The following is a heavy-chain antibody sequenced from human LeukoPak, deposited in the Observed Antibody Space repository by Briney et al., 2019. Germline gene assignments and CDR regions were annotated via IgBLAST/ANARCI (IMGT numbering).Heavy chain of an antibody. CDR2: ISSSSVYI. J-gene: IGHJ4*02. CDR1: GFTFSSYW. CDR3: ARDGGLLSGEYYFDY. Sequence: GGSLRLSCAASGFTFSSYWMSWVRQAPGKGLEWVSSISSSSVYIYYADSVKGRFTISRDNAKNSLYLQMNSLRAEDTAVYYCARDGGLLSGEYYFDYWGQGTLVTVSS. V-gene: IGHV3-21*01. D-gene: IGHD3-10*01.